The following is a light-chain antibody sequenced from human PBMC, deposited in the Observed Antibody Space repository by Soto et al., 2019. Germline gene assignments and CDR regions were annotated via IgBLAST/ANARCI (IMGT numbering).Light chain of an antibody. Sequence: DIQMTQSPSSLSASVGDRVTITCQASQDISNHLNWYQHKPGEAPKLLIYAASNLETGVPSRFNGRGSGTDFTFTINTLQPEDIAISYCQHYGSLPYIFGQGTTLEIK. CDR3: QHYGSLPYI. J-gene: IGKJ2*01. V-gene: IGKV1-33*01. CDR2: AAS. CDR1: QDISNH.